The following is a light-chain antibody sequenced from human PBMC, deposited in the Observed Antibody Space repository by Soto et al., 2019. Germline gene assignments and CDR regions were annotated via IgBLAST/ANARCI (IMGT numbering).Light chain of an antibody. Sequence: ETVLTQSPGTLSLSPGETATLSCRASRSVGSHYLAWYQQKPGQAPRLLIYDASSRATGIPDRFSGSGSGTDFTLTISRLEPEDFAVYYCQQYGDSPWTFGQGTKVDNK. J-gene: IGKJ1*01. V-gene: IGKV3-20*01. CDR3: QQYGDSPWT. CDR2: DAS. CDR1: RSVGSHY.